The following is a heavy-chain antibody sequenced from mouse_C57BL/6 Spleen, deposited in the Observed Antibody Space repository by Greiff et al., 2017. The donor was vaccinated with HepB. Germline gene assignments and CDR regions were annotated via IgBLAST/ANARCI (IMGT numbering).Heavy chain of an antibody. D-gene: IGHD2-1*01. Sequence: VQLQQSGPELVKPGASVKISCKASGYSFTGYYMNWVKQSPEKSLEWIGEINPSTGGTTYNQKFKAKATLTVDKSSSTAYMQLKSLTSEDSAVYYCARRYYGNYENFDYWGQGTTLTVSS. V-gene: IGHV1-42*01. CDR2: INPSTGGT. CDR1: GYSFTGYY. CDR3: ARRYYGNYENFDY. J-gene: IGHJ2*01.